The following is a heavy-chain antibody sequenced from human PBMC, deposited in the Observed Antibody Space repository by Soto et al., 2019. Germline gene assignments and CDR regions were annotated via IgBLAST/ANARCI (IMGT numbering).Heavy chain of an antibody. CDR2: MNPNSGNT. CDR1: GYTFTSYD. J-gene: IGHJ4*02. CDR3: ARVPYCSSTSCQDY. Sequence: ASVKVSCKASGYTFTSYDINWVRQATGQGLEWMGWMNPNSGNTGYAQKFQGRVTMTRNTSISTAYMELCSLRSEDTAVYYCARVPYCSSTSCQDYWGQGTLVTVSS. V-gene: IGHV1-8*01. D-gene: IGHD2-2*01.